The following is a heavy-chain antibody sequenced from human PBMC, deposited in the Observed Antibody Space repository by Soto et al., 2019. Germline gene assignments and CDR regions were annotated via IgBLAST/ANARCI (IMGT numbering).Heavy chain of an antibody. CDR2: INADNGYT. D-gene: IGHD6-6*01. V-gene: IGHV1-3*01. Sequence: GASVKVSCKTSGYTFSSHAIHWVRQAPGQRLEWMGWINADNGYTKSSQKFQGRVTITRDTSASTAYMELSSLRSEDTAVYYCARGGSSSSWYYFDHWGQGTLVTVSS. CDR3: ARGGSSSSWYYFDH. CDR1: GYTFSSHA. J-gene: IGHJ4*02.